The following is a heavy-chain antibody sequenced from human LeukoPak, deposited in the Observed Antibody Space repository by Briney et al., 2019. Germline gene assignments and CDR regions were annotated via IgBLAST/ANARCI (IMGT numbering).Heavy chain of an antibody. J-gene: IGHJ6*03. Sequence: PSETLSLTCTDSGGSISSHYWSRIRQPPGKGLEWIGYIYYSRSTNYNPSLKSRVTISVDTSKTLFSLKLSSVADAAAAEYYCARYGVATYYYYYYYMDVWGKGTMVTVSS. CDR3: ARYGVATYYYYYYYMDV. D-gene: IGHD4-17*01. CDR2: IYYSRST. CDR1: GGSISSHY. V-gene: IGHV4-59*11.